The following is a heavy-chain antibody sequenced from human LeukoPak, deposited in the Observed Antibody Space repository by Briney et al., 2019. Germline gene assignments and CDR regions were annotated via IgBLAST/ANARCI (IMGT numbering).Heavy chain of an antibody. V-gene: IGHV3-23*01. Sequence: GGSLRLSCAASGFTFSTSGMTWVRQAPGKGLDWVSIISGSGGTPYYTDSVKGRFTISRDNSKNTLYLQMNSLRAEDTAVYYCARDNYGFDYWGQGTLVTVSS. D-gene: IGHD4-11*01. CDR1: GFTFSTSG. CDR2: ISGSGGTP. CDR3: ARDNYGFDY. J-gene: IGHJ4*02.